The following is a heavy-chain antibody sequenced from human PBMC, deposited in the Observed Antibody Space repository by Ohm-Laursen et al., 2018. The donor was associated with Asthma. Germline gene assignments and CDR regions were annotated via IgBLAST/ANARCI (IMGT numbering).Heavy chain of an antibody. D-gene: IGHD3-22*01. CDR3: AKRLTYYYDSSGVVGAFDI. J-gene: IGHJ3*02. CDR2: ISYDGSNK. Sequence: SLRLSCAASGFTFSSYAMHWVRQAPGKGLEWVAVISYDGSNKYYADSVKGRFTISRDNSKNTLYLQMNSLRAEDTAVYYCAKRLTYYYDSSGVVGAFDIWGQGTMVTVSS. CDR1: GFTFSSYA. V-gene: IGHV3-30-3*01.